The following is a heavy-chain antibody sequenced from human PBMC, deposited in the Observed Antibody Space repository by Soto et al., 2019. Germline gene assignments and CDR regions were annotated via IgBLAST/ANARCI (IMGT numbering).Heavy chain of an antibody. D-gene: IGHD6-19*01. Sequence: PGGSLRLSCSASGFTFSNYGMHWVRPPPGKGLEWVALILYDGSNKYYADSVKGRFTISRDNSKNTLYLQVSSLRAEDTAVYYCARDAEGLAPFPPRNWGLGTLVTVSS. CDR1: GFTFSNYG. V-gene: IGHV3-30*03. CDR2: ILYDGSNK. CDR3: ARDAEGLAPFPPRN. J-gene: IGHJ4*02.